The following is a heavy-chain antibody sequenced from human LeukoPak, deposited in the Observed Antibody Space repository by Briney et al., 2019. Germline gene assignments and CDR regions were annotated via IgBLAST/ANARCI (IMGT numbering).Heavy chain of an antibody. D-gene: IGHD3-10*01. CDR2: INPSGGST. CDR1: GYTFTSYY. Sequence: ASVKVSCKASGYTFTSYYMHWVRQAPGQGLEWMGIINPSGGSTSYAQKFQGRVTMTRDTSTSTVYMEVSSLRSEDTAVYYCARGVSLLWFGELSSQNWFDPWGQGTLVTVSS. J-gene: IGHJ5*02. CDR3: ARGVSLLWFGELSSQNWFDP. V-gene: IGHV1-46*01.